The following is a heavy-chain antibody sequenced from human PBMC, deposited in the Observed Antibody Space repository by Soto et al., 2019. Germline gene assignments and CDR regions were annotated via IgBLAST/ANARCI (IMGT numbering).Heavy chain of an antibody. Sequence: QVQLVQSGAEVKKSGASVKISCKASGYSFTGYYIHWVRQDPGQGFEWMGEISPNSGGTKYAQKFQGRVTMTRDTSITPVYMDLSNLSPDDTAVYYCGKGRSGDVGVFYWGQGTLVTVYS. CDR1: GYSFTGYY. V-gene: IGHV1-2*02. CDR2: ISPNSGGT. D-gene: IGHD1-26*01. CDR3: GKGRSGDVGVFY. J-gene: IGHJ4*02.